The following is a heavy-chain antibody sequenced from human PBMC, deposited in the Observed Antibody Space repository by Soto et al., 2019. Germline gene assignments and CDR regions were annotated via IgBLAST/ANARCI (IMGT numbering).Heavy chain of an antibody. V-gene: IGHV4-38-2*02. J-gene: IGHJ3*02. D-gene: IGHD3-22*01. CDR2: IYHSGRT. Sequence: PSETLSLTCAVSGYSISSGYYWGWIRQPPGKGLEWIGSIYHSGRTYYNPSLKSRVTISVDTTKNQFSLKLSSVTAADTAVYYCARESKYYYDSSGYSHAFDIWGQGTMVIVSS. CDR3: ARESKYYYDSSGYSHAFDI. CDR1: GYSISSGYY.